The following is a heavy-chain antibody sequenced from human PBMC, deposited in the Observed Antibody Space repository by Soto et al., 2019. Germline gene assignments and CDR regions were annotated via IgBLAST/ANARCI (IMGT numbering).Heavy chain of an antibody. Sequence: EVQLLESGGGLVQPGGSLRLSCAASGFTFSSYTMSWVRQAPGKELEWVSAISGSGGSTYYADSVKGRFTISRDNSKSTQYLQMISLRAEDTAVYYCAKEGGYSGYDFRDAFDIWGQGTMVTVSS. CDR3: AKEGGYSGYDFRDAFDI. CDR2: ISGSGGST. CDR1: GFTFSSYT. J-gene: IGHJ3*02. D-gene: IGHD5-12*01. V-gene: IGHV3-23*01.